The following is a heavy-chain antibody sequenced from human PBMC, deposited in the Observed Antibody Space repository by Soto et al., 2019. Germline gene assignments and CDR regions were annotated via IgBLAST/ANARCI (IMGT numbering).Heavy chain of an antibody. V-gene: IGHV4-39*01. Sequence: SETLSLTCTVSGGSISSSSYYWGWIRQPPGKGLEWIGSIYYSGSTYYNPSLKSRVTISVDTSKNQFSMKLSSVTAADTAVYYCARHIESIMLTFGGVIESDYWGQGTLVTVSS. J-gene: IGHJ4*02. CDR3: ARHIESIMLTFGGVIESDY. D-gene: IGHD3-16*02. CDR2: IYYSGST. CDR1: GGSISSSSYY.